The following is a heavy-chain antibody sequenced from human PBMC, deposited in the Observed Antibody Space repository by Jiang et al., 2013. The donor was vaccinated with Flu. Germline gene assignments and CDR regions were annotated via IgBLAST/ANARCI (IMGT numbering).Heavy chain of an antibody. Sequence: PGGSLRLSCAASGFTFSSYAMSWVRQAPGKGLEWVSAISGSGGSTYYADSVKGRFTISRDNSKNTLYLQMNSLGAEDTAVYYCAGDSSSWYYFDYWGQGTLVTVSS. CDR1: GFTFSSYA. CDR3: AGDSSSWYYFDY. D-gene: IGHD6-13*01. CDR2: ISGSGGST. V-gene: IGHV3-23*01. J-gene: IGHJ4*02.